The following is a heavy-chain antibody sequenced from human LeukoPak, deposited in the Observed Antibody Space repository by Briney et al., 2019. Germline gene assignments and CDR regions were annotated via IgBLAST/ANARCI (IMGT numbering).Heavy chain of an antibody. CDR2: IYISGSS. CDR1: GGSISSFY. D-gene: IGHD1-26*01. J-gene: IGHJ6*02. CDR3: ASGREWELPEPLPYYYYGMDV. Sequence: SETLSLTCTVSGGSISSFYWSWIRQPAGKGLEWIGRIYISGSSNYNPSLKSRVTMSVDTSKKQISLKLRSVTAADTAVYYCASGREWELPEPLPYYYYGMDVWDQGTTVTVSS. V-gene: IGHV4-4*07.